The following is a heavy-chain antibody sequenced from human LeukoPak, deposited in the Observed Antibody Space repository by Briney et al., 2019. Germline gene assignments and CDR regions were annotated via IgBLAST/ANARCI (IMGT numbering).Heavy chain of an antibody. V-gene: IGHV4-34*01. Sequence: PSETLSLTCEVSVESLSTYYYSWIRQPPGKGLEWIGEVNHSGSTDYKPSLRSRVKISLDTTKKQFSLKMNSVTAADTAVYFCAIGTCTSFSCSDPIDFWGQGTVVTVSS. CDR2: VNHSGST. J-gene: IGHJ4*02. CDR3: AIGTCTSFSCSDPIDF. D-gene: IGHD2-2*01. CDR1: VESLSTYY.